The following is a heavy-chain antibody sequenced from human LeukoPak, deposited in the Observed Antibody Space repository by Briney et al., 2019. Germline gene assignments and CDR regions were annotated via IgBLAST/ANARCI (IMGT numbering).Heavy chain of an antibody. J-gene: IGHJ4*02. CDR3: AKVRYGGNNHFDY. D-gene: IGHD4-23*01. CDR2: ISGSGSST. V-gene: IGHV3-23*01. CDR1: GFTFSSYA. Sequence: GGSLRLSCVASGFTFSSYAMSWVRQAPGKGLEWVSGISGSGSSTYYADSVKGRFTISRDNSKNTLYLQMNSLRAEDTAVYYCAKVRYGGNNHFDYWGQGTLVTVSS.